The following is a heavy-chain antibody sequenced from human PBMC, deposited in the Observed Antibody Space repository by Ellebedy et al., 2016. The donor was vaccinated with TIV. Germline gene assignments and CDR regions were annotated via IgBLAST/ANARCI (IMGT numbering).Heavy chain of an antibody. V-gene: IGHV4-59*05. CDR2: IYYSGST. CDR3: ARHVGYSSGWRFDY. CDR1: GGSISSYY. D-gene: IGHD6-19*01. J-gene: IGHJ4*02. Sequence: SETLSLXXTVSGGSISSYYWSWIRQPPGKGLEWIGSIYYSGSTYYNPSLKSRVTISVDTSKNQFSLKLSSVTAADTAVYYCARHVGYSSGWRFDYWGQGTLVTVSS.